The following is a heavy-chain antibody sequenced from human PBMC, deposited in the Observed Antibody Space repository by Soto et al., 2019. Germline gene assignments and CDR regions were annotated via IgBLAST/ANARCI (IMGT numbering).Heavy chain of an antibody. CDR3: AISPYSSSWYGVY. CDR2: IIPIFGTA. CDR1: GGTLSSYA. D-gene: IGHD6-13*01. Sequence: SVKVSLKGSGGTLSSYAISGVLPAPGQGLEWMGGIIPIFGTANYAQKFQGRVTITADESTSTAYMELSSLRSEDTAVYYCAISPYSSSWYGVYWGQGTLVTVSS. V-gene: IGHV1-69*13. J-gene: IGHJ4*02.